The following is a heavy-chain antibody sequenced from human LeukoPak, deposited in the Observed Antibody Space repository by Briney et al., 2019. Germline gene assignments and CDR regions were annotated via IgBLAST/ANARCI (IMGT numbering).Heavy chain of an antibody. CDR2: ISSSGSTI. Sequence: GGSLRLSCAASGFTFSKYSMNWVRQAPGKGLEWVSYISSSGSTIYYADSVKGRFTISRDNAKNSLYLQMSSLRAEDTAVYYCARDLIGYCSSTSCSATAAGHDFDYWGQGTLVTVSS. J-gene: IGHJ4*02. D-gene: IGHD2-2*01. V-gene: IGHV3-48*04. CDR1: GFTFSKYS. CDR3: ARDLIGYCSSTSCSATAAGHDFDY.